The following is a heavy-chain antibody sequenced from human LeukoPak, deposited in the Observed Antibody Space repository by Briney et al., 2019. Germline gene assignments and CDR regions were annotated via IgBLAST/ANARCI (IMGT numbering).Heavy chain of an antibody. CDR2: INLNSGGT. V-gene: IGHV1-2*02. CDR1: GYTFTGYY. D-gene: IGHD3-10*01. J-gene: IGHJ6*02. Sequence: ATVKVSCKASGYTFTGYYMHWVRQAPGQGLEWMGWINLNSGGTNYAQKFQGRVTMTRDTSISTAYMELSRLRSDDTAVYYCARDTSSFIWFGELGGMDVWGQGTTVTVSS. CDR3: ARDTSSFIWFGELGGMDV.